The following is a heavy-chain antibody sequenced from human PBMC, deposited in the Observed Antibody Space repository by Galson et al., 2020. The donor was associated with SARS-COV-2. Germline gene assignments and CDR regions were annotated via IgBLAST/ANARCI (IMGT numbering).Heavy chain of an antibody. Sequence: GESLKISCDTSGFTFSNYAMHWVRQAPGKGLEWVAVISFDGKVKKYVDSVRGRFTISRDNSLNTMYLQMDSLRVEDRAVYYCARSEMTTLWNTPTSLSSFDHWGQGTLVTVSS. V-gene: IGHV3-30*03. J-gene: IGHJ4*02. CDR3: ARSEMTTLWNTPTSLSSFDH. D-gene: IGHD1-1*01. CDR1: GFTFSNYA. CDR2: ISFDGKVK.